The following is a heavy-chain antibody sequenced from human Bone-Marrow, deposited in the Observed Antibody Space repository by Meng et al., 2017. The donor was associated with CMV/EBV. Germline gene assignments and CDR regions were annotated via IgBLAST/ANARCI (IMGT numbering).Heavy chain of an antibody. V-gene: IGHV1-3*02. D-gene: IGHD3-9*01. J-gene: IGHJ6*02. CDR2: SNAGNGNT. Sequence: ASVKVSCKASGYTFTSYAMHWVRQAPGQRLEWMGWSNAGNGNTKYSQEFQGRVTITRDTSASTAYMELSRLRSDDTAVYYCARTVPTGYYYYGMDVWGQGTTVTVSS. CDR1: GYTFTSYA. CDR3: ARTVPTGYYYYGMDV.